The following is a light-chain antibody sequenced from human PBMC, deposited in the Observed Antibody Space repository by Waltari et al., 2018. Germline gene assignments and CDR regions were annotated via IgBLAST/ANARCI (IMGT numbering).Light chain of an antibody. J-gene: IGKJ1*01. CDR2: WAS. Sequence: DIVMTQSPDSLAVSLGERATINCKSSPSVLYSSTNKNYLAWYQQKPGKPPKLLIYWASTRESGVPDRFSGSGSGTDFTLTISSLQAEDVAVYYCQQYYSTPWTFGQGTKVEIK. CDR3: QQYYSTPWT. CDR1: PSVLYSSTNKNY. V-gene: IGKV4-1*01.